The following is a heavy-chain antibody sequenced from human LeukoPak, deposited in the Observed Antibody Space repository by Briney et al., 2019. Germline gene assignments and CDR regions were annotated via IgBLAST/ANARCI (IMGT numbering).Heavy chain of an antibody. CDR3: ARVVVGVPPTPFDY. D-gene: IGHD1-26*01. Sequence: GGSLRLSCTASGFTFSGHWIHWVRQAPGMGLVWVSRINEDGTDSMYAESVKGRFTISRDNARNTVHLQMNSLRAEDTAVYYCARVVVGVPPTPFDYWGQGTLVTVSS. V-gene: IGHV3-74*03. J-gene: IGHJ4*02. CDR1: GFTFSGHW. CDR2: INEDGTDS.